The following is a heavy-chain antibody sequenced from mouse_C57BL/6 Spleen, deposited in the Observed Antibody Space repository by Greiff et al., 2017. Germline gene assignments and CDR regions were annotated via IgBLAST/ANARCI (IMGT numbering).Heavy chain of an antibody. CDR2: INPNNGGN. V-gene: IGHV1-26*01. Sequence: EVQLQQSGPELVKPGASVKISCKASGYTFTDYYMNWVKQSHGKSLEWIGDINPNNGGNSYNQKFKGKATLTVDKSSSTAYMVLSSRPSEDSAVYYCTRSDSNFYYFDYWGQGPTLTVSS. CDR1: GYTFTDYY. CDR3: TRSDSNFYYFDY. J-gene: IGHJ2*01. D-gene: IGHD2-5*01.